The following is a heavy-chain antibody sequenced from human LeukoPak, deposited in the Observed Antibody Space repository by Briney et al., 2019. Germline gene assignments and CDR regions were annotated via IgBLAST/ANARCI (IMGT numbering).Heavy chain of an antibody. CDR1: GFTFDDYA. J-gene: IGHJ4*02. V-gene: IGHV3-9*01. D-gene: IGHD3-22*01. CDR3: ASLYDSSGYYSDY. CDR2: ISWNSGSI. Sequence: GGSLRLSCAASGFTFDDYAMHWVRHAPGKGLEWVSGISWNSGSIGYADSVKGRFTISRDNAKNSLYLQMNSLRAEDTALYYRASLYDSSGYYSDYWGQGTLVTVSS.